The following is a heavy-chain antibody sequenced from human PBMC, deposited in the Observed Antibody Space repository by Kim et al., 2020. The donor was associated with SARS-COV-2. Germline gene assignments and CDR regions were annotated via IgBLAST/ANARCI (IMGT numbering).Heavy chain of an antibody. J-gene: IGHJ4*02. CDR3: ARGYKATVGY. V-gene: IGHV4-34*01. D-gene: IGHD4-17*01. Sequence: SGSTNSSPSLKSRVTISVDTSKNQFSLRLSSVTAADTAVYYCARGYKATVGYWGQGTLVTVSS. CDR2: SGST.